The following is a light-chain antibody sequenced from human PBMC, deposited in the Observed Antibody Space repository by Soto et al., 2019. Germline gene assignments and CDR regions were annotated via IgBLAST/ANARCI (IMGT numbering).Light chain of an antibody. Sequence: QSALTQPASVSGSPGQSITISCTGTSSDVGGYNYVSWYQQHPGKAPKLMIYDVSNRPSGVSNRFSGSQSGNTASLTISGLQAEDEADYYCSSYTSSSTPVVFGGGTKVPVL. CDR2: DVS. CDR1: SSDVGGYNY. CDR3: SSYTSSSTPVV. J-gene: IGLJ2*01. V-gene: IGLV2-14*01.